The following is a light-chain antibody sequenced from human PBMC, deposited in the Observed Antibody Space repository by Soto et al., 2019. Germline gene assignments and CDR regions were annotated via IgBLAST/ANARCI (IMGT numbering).Light chain of an antibody. CDR1: GSNIGAGYD. V-gene: IGLV1-40*01. J-gene: IGLJ3*02. CDR3: QSYDSSLSVV. Sequence: QSVLTQPPSVSGAPGQRVTISCTGTGSNIGAGYDVHWYRQFPGTAPKLLIYGNSHRPSGVPDRFSGSKSGTSASLVITGLEAEYDADYYCQSYDSSLSVVFGGGTKLTVL. CDR2: GNS.